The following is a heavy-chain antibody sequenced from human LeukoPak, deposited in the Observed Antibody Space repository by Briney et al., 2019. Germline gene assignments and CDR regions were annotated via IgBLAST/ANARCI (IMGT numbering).Heavy chain of an antibody. J-gene: IGHJ4*02. Sequence: PGGSLRLSCAASGFTFSRYIMNWVRQAPGKGLQWVSSITSSSSYIHYADSVKGRFTISRDNAKNSVYLQMNSLRAEDTAVYYCTKGYCSSTSCQEDYWGQGTLVTVSS. D-gene: IGHD2-2*01. CDR2: ITSSSSYI. CDR1: GFTFSRYI. V-gene: IGHV3-21*01. CDR3: TKGYCSSTSCQEDY.